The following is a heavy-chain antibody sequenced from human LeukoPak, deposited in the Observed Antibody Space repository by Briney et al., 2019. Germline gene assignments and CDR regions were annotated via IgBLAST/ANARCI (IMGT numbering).Heavy chain of an antibody. J-gene: IGHJ6*03. D-gene: IGHD6-13*01. CDR3: ATRSSWHLPHLYYYYMDV. V-gene: IGHV4-34*01. CDR1: GGSFSGYY. Sequence: PSETLSLTCAVYGGSFSGYYWSWIRQPPGKGLEWIGEINHSGSTNYNPSLKSRVTISVDTSKNQFSLKLSSVTAADTAVYYCATRSSWHLPHLYYYYMDVWGKGTTVTVSS. CDR2: INHSGST.